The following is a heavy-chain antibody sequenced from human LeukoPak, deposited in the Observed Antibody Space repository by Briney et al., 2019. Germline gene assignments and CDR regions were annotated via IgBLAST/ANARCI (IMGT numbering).Heavy chain of an antibody. D-gene: IGHD2-21*02. J-gene: IGHJ4*02. CDR1: GVTISSGIYN. Sequence: SETLSLTRTASGVTISSGIYNWRWLGQPAGKGLEWIVSIYSSGSTNYTPSLKSRVTISVDTSKNQFSLKLSSVTAADTAVYYCARGGYCGGDCYFYYWGQGTLVTVSS. CDR3: ARGGYCGGDCYFYY. V-gene: IGHV4-61*02. CDR2: IYSSGST.